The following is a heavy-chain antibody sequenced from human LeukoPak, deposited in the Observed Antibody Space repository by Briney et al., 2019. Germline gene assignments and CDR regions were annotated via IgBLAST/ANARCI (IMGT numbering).Heavy chain of an antibody. Sequence: SQTLSLTCTVSGGSISSGSYYWSWIRQPAGKGLEWIGRIYTSGSTNYNPSLKSRVTISVHTSKNQFSLRLSSVTAADTAVYYCARESLTWLQSRTSWFDPWGQGTLVTVSS. CDR1: GGSISSGSYY. V-gene: IGHV4-61*02. D-gene: IGHD5-24*01. J-gene: IGHJ5*02. CDR2: IYTSGST. CDR3: ARESLTWLQSRTSWFDP.